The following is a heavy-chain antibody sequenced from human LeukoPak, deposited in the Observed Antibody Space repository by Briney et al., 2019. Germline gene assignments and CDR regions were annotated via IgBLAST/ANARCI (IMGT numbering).Heavy chain of an antibody. Sequence: PGGSLRLSCAASGFTFSTYWTHWVRQAPGKGLVWVSRINSDGSSTSYADSVKGRFTISRDNAKNTLYLQMNSLRAEDTAVYYCPRYNWNSAPFDYWGQGTLVTVSS. D-gene: IGHD1-7*01. V-gene: IGHV3-74*01. CDR2: INSDGSST. CDR1: GFTFSTYW. J-gene: IGHJ4*02. CDR3: PRYNWNSAPFDY.